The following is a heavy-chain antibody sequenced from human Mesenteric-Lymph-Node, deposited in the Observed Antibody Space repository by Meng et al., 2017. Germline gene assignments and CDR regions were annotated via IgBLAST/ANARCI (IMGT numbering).Heavy chain of an antibody. CDR3: ARGPTTYFDY. CDR2: IYYSGRT. J-gene: IGHJ4*02. V-gene: IGHV4-30-4*01. CDR1: GGSISSGDYY. Sequence: QVQLEQPGPGLVKPSQTRSLACTVSGGSISSGDYYWSWIRQPPGKGLEWIGYIYYSGRTYYNPSLKSRVTISVDTSKNQFSLKLSSVTAADTAVYYCARGPTTYFDYWGQGTLVTVSS. D-gene: IGHD4-17*01.